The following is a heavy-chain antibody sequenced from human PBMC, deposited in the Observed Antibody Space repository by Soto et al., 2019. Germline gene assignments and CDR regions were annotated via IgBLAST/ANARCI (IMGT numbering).Heavy chain of an antibody. V-gene: IGHV4-39*01. CDR3: AGQFQDTTVRGVLNWFDP. CDR2: IYYSGST. CDR1: GGSISSSSYY. Sequence: SETLSLTCTVSGGSISSSSYYWGWIRQPPGKGLEWIGSIYYSGSTYYNPSLKSRVTISVDTSKNQFSLKLSSVTAADTAVYYCAGQFQDTTVRGVLNWFDPWGQGTLVTVSS. J-gene: IGHJ5*02. D-gene: IGHD3-10*01.